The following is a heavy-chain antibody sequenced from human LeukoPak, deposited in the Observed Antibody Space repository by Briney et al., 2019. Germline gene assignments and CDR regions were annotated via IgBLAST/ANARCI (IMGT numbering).Heavy chain of an antibody. Sequence: ASVKVSCKVSGYTFTSYGISWVRQAPGQGLEWMGWISSYNGNTNYAQKFQGRVTLTTDTPTSTAYMELRSLRSDDTAVYYCARDLYYYGSGNYYPYFDYWGQGTLVTVSS. V-gene: IGHV1-18*01. CDR2: ISSYNGNT. CDR1: GYTFTSYG. J-gene: IGHJ4*02. CDR3: ARDLYYYGSGNYYPYFDY. D-gene: IGHD3-10*01.